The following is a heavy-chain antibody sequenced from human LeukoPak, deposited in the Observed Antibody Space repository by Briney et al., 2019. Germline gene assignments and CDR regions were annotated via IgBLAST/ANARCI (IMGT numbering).Heavy chain of an antibody. V-gene: IGHV4-39*01. D-gene: IGHD6-6*01. CDR3: ATREHHVLRTPGDY. CDR1: GGPITISDYY. J-gene: IGHJ4*02. CDR2: ISHTGTT. Sequence: PSETLSLTCTVSGGPITISDYYWGWIRLPPGKGLEWIGTISHTGTTYYNPSLQSRVTISVDKSKNQFSLKLSSVTAADTAVYYCATREHHVLRTPGDYWGQGTLVTVSS.